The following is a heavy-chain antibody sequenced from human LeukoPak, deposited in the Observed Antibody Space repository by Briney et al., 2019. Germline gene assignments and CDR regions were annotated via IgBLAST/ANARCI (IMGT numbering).Heavy chain of an antibody. CDR3: ARQLEGWFDP. CDR1: GGSISSYY. D-gene: IGHD1-1*01. J-gene: IGHJ5*02. CDR2: IYYSGST. V-gene: IGHV4-59*08. Sequence: LSETLSLTCTVSGGSISSYYWSWIRQPPGKGLEWIGYIYYSGSTNYNPSLKSRVTISVDTSKNQFSLKLSSVTAADTAVYYCARQLEGWFDPWGQGTLVTVSS.